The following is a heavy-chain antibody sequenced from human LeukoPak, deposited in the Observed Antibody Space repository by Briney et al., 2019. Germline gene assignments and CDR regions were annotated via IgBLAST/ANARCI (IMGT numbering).Heavy chain of an antibody. D-gene: IGHD6-19*01. Sequence: PGGSLRLSCVASGFTFSNYWMTWVRQAPGKGLEWVANINLDGSQKYYVDSVKGRFTISRDNAKNTLYLQMNSLRAEDTAVYYCARVIYSGWEGELSDWGQGTLVTVSS. CDR2: INLDGSQK. CDR3: ARVIYSGWEGELSD. J-gene: IGHJ4*02. CDR1: GFTFSNYW. V-gene: IGHV3-7*02.